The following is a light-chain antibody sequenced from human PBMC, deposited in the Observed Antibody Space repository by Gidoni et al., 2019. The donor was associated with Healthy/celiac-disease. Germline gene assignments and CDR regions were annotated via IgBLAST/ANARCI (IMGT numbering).Light chain of an antibody. CDR2: GAS. CDR1: QSVSSSY. Sequence: EIVLTQSPGTLSLSPGARATLSCRASQSVSSSYLAWYQQKPGQAPRLLIYGASSRATGIPDRFSGSGSGTDFTLTICRLEPEDFAVYYCQQYGSSPPYTFGQXTKLEIK. CDR3: QQYGSSPPYT. V-gene: IGKV3-20*01. J-gene: IGKJ2*01.